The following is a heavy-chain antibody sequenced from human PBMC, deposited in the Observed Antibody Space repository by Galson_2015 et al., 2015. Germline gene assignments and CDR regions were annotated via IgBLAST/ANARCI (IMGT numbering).Heavy chain of an antibody. J-gene: IGHJ6*02. Sequence: SLRLSCAASGFTLSSYAMHWVRQAPGEGLEWVAGISYDGSKKYYADSVKGRFTISRDNSKNTLYLQMDSLRGEDTAVYYCARVGTVVTTVYYYLTDVWGQGTTVTVTS. CDR3: ARVGTVVTTVYYYLTDV. CDR1: GFTLSSYA. D-gene: IGHD4-17*01. CDR2: ISYDGSKK. V-gene: IGHV3-30-3*01.